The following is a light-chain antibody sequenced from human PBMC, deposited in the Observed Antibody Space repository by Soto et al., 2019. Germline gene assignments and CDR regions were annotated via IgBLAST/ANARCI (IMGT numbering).Light chain of an antibody. CDR3: RSYTSSSTVV. J-gene: IGLJ2*01. CDR1: SSDVGGYNY. Sequence: QSALTQPASVSGSPGQSITISCTGTSSDVGGYNYVSWYQQHPGKAPKLMIYEVSNRPSGVSNRFSGSKSGNTASLTISGLQAEYEADYYCRSYTSSSTVVFGGGTKVTVL. CDR2: EVS. V-gene: IGLV2-14*01.